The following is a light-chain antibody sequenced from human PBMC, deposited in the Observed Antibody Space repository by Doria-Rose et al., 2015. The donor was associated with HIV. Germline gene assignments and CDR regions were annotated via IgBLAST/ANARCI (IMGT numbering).Light chain of an antibody. J-gene: IGKJ2*01. V-gene: IGKV3-15*01. CDR2: RAS. Sequence: TQSPAALSVSPRERATLSCRASPGIGSDLAWYQQKPGQAPRLLIYRASIRATGIPPRFTGGGSGTEFTLTISSLQSEDFAVYFCQQYSQWPPYTFGQGAKLEVK. CDR1: PGIGSD. CDR3: QQYSQWPPYT.